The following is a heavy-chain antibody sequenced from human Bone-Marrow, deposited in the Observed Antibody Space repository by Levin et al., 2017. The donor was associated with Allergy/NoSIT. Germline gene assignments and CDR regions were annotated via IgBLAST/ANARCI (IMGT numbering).Heavy chain of an antibody. D-gene: IGHD3-16*01. J-gene: IGHJ6*02. CDR3: ARAHGGGWGMTPRGANMDV. CDR1: GGSISSDF. CDR2: MSYSGST. V-gene: IGHV4-59*01. Sequence: SETLSLTCAVSGGSISSDFWSWIRQPPGKGLEWIGYMSYSGSTNYNPSLKSRVSISVDTSKNQFSLKVTSVTAADTAVYYCARAHGGGWGMTPRGANMDVWGQGTTVTVSS.